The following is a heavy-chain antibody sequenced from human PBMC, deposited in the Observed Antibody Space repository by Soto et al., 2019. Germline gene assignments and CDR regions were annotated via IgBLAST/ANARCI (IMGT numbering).Heavy chain of an antibody. Sequence: SETLSLTGTVSGGSISSYYWSWIRQPPGKGLEWIGYIYYSGSTNYNPSLKSRVTISVDTSKNQFSLKLSSVTAADTAVYYCARGKADTAMAKDYWGQGTLVTVS. V-gene: IGHV4-59*01. CDR2: IYYSGST. CDR3: ARGKADTAMAKDY. J-gene: IGHJ4*02. CDR1: GGSISSYY. D-gene: IGHD5-18*01.